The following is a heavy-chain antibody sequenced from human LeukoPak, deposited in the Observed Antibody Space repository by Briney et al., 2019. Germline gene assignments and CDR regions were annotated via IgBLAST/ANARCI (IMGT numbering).Heavy chain of an antibody. V-gene: IGHV3-48*03. D-gene: IGHD3-3*01. CDR3: AKEPIGAFGVVITDYFDY. Sequence: PGGSLRLSCAASGFTFSSYEMNWVRQAPGKGLEWVSYISSSGSTIYYADSVKGRFTISRDNAKNSLYLQMNSLRAEDTAVYYCAKEPIGAFGVVITDYFDYWGQGTLVTVSS. CDR2: ISSSGSTI. J-gene: IGHJ4*02. CDR1: GFTFSSYE.